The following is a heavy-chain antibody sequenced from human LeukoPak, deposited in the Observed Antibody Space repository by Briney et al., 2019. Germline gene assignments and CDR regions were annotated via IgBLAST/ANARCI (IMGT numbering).Heavy chain of an antibody. CDR2: ISGTSTSI. V-gene: IGHV3-21*01. Sequence: AGGSLRLSCAASGFTFSSYWMNWVRQAPGKGLEWVSSISGTSTSIYYADSVKGRFTISRDNAKNSLYLQMNSLRAEDTAVYYCARGPIPDYWGQGTLVTVSS. CDR3: ARGPIPDY. CDR1: GFTFSSYW. D-gene: IGHD2-2*02. J-gene: IGHJ4*02.